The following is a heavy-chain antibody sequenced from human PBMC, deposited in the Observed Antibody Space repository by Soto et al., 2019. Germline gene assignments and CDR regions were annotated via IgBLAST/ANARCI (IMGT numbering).Heavy chain of an antibody. CDR3: ARAAVIAAAGKGWFDP. CDR1: GGSISRGGYY. CDR2: IYYSGST. V-gene: IGHV4-31*03. J-gene: IGHJ5*02. Sequence: QVQLQESGPGLVKPSQTLSLTCTVSGGSISRGGYYWSWIRQHPGKGLEWIGYIYYSGSTYYNPSLKSRVTLSVDTSKNQFSLKLSSVTAADTAVYYCARAAVIAAAGKGWFDPWGQGTLVTVSS. D-gene: IGHD6-13*01.